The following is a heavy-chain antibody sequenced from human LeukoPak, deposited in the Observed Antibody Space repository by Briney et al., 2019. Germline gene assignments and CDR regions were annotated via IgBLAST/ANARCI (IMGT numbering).Heavy chain of an antibody. CDR1: GGSISSYY. CDR3: ARSTPGYSVDY. Sequence: SETLSLTCTVSGGSISSYYWSWIRKPPGKGLEWIGYIYYSGSTNYNPSLKSRVTISVDTSKNQFSLKLSSVTAADTAVYYCARSTPGYSVDYWGQGTLVTVSS. J-gene: IGHJ4*02. D-gene: IGHD5-18*01. CDR2: IYYSGST. V-gene: IGHV4-59*01.